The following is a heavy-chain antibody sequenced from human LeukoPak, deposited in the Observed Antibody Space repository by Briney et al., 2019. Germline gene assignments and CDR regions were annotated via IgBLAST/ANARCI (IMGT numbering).Heavy chain of an antibody. CDR2: IYYSGST. J-gene: IGHJ4*02. CDR1: GGSINSYY. D-gene: IGHD1-26*01. V-gene: IGHV4-59*08. Sequence: SETLSLTCTVSGGSINSYYWSWIRQPPGKGLEWIGYIYYSGSTNYNPSLKSRVTISVNTSKNQFSLKLSSVTAADTAVYYCASSGSFPPYYFDYWGQGTLVTVSS. CDR3: ASSGSFPPYYFDY.